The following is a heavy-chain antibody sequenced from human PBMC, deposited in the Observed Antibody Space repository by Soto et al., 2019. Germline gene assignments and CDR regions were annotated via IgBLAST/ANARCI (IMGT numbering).Heavy chain of an antibody. J-gene: IGHJ4*02. CDR3: ARPVLRFLEWSAPLDY. CDR2: ISGSGGST. V-gene: IGHV3-23*01. Sequence: LRLSCAASGFTFSSYAMSWVRQAPGKGLEWVSAISGSGGSTYYADSVKGRFTISRDNSKNTLYLQMNSLRAEDTAVYYCARPVLRFLEWSAPLDYWGQGTLVTVSS. CDR1: GFTFSSYA. D-gene: IGHD3-3*01.